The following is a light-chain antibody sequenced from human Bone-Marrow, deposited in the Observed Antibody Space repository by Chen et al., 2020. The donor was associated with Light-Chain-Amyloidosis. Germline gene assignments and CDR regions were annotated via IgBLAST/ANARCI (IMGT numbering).Light chain of an antibody. CDR3: QSADSSGTYEVI. J-gene: IGLJ2*01. V-gene: IGLV3-25*03. CDR1: DLPTKY. CDR2: RDT. Sequence: SYGLTQPPSVSVSPGQTARITCSGDDLPTKYAYWYQQKPGQAPVLVIHRDTERPSGMFERFSGSSSGTTATLTISGVQAEDEADYHCQSADSSGTYEVIFGGGTKLTVL.